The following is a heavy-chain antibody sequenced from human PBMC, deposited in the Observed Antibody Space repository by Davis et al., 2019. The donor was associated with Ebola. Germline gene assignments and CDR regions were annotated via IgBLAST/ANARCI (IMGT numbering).Heavy chain of an antibody. CDR2: INPSGGST. CDR3: AREIAAAPLYYYYGMDV. V-gene: IGHV1-46*01. J-gene: IGHJ6*02. Sequence: ASVTVSCQASGYTLTSYYMHWVRQAPRQGLEWMGIINPSGGSTSYAQKFQGRVTMTRDTSTSTVYMELSSLRSEDTAVYYCAREIAAAPLYYYYGMDVWGQGTTVTVSS. CDR1: GYTLTSYY. D-gene: IGHD6-13*01.